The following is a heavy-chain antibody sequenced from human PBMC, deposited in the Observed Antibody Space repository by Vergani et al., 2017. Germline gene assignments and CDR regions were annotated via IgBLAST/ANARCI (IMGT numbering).Heavy chain of an antibody. J-gene: IGHJ4*02. D-gene: IGHD3-3*01. Sequence: QVQLVESGGGVVQPGRSLRLSCAASGCTFSSYAMHWVRQAPGKGLEWVAVISYDGSNKYYADSVKGRFTISRDNSKNTLYLQMNSLRAEDTAVYYCARDRDHYDFFWGQGTLVTVSS. V-gene: IGHV3-30-3*01. CDR2: ISYDGSNK. CDR3: ARDRDHYDFF. CDR1: GCTFSSYA.